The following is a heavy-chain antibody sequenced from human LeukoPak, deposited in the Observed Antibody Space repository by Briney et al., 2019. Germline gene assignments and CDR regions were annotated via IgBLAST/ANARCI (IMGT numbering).Heavy chain of an antibody. Sequence: GGSLRLSCAVSGFTFSSYSMKWVRQAPGKGLEWVSSISSSSDYIYYADSVKGRFTISRDNAKDSLYLQMNSLRAEDMAVYYCARGYCDSTTCSIDYWGQGTLVSVSS. CDR1: GFTFSSYS. CDR3: ARGYCDSTTCSIDY. J-gene: IGHJ4*02. D-gene: IGHD2-2*01. CDR2: ISSSSDYI. V-gene: IGHV3-21*01.